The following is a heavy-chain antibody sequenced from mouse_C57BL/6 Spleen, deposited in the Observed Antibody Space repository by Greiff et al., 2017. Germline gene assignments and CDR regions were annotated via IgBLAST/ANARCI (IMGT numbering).Heavy chain of an antibody. CDR2: IYPGSGST. CDR3: ARGDYGSDY. V-gene: IGHV1-55*01. Sequence: QVQLQQPGAELVKPGASVKMSCKASGYTFTSYWITWVKQRPGQGLEWIGDIYPGSGSTNYNEKFTSKATLTVDTSSSTAYMQLGSLTSADSAVYYCARGDYGSDYWGQGTTLTVSS. CDR1: GYTFTSYW. D-gene: IGHD2-2*01. J-gene: IGHJ2*01.